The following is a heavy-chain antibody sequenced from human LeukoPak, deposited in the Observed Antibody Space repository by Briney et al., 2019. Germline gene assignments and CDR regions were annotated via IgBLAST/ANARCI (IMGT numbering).Heavy chain of an antibody. J-gene: IGHJ4*02. V-gene: IGHV4-4*09. D-gene: IGHD1-1*01. Sequence: SETLSLTCTVSGGSISSYYWSWIRQPPGKGLEWIGYIYTSGSTNYNPSLKSRVTISVDTSKNQFSLKLSSVTAADTAVYYCAKLNWNDGFFDYWGQGTLVTVSS. CDR3: AKLNWNDGFFDY. CDR2: IYTSGST. CDR1: GGSISSYY.